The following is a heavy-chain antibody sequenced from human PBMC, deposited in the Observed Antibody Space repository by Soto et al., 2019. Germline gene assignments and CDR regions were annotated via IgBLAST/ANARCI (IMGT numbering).Heavy chain of an antibody. Sequence: QGQLVESGGGVVQPGRSLRLSCAASGFTFSSFAMHWVRQAPGKGLEWVAFISYDGSNKYYADSVKGRFTISRDNSKNTLYLRVNSLRADDTAVYYCAKEGSAAFDIWGQGTMVTVSS. CDR3: AKEGSAAFDI. CDR2: ISYDGSNK. CDR1: GFTFSSFA. J-gene: IGHJ3*02. V-gene: IGHV3-30*18.